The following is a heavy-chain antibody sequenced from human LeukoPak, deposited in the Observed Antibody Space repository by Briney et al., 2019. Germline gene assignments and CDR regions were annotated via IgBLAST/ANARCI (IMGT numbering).Heavy chain of an antibody. D-gene: IGHD3-9*01. CDR2: IYHSGST. CDR3: ARRDYDILTGYYYFDY. CDR1: GGSISSGGYS. V-gene: IGHV4-30-2*01. Sequence: SETLSLTCTVSGGSISSGGYSWSWIRQPPGKGLEWIGYIYHSGSTYYNPSLKSRVTISVDRSKNQFSLKLSSVTAADTAVYYCARRDYDILTGYYYFDYWGQGTLVTVSS. J-gene: IGHJ4*02.